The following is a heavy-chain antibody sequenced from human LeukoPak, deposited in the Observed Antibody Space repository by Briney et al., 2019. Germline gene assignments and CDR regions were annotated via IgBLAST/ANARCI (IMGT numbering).Heavy chain of an antibody. CDR2: ISGNSISI. D-gene: IGHD6-13*01. Sequence: GGSLRLSCAVSGFTFSHYSMNWVRQAPGKGLEGVSSISGNSISIYYADSVKGRFTVSRDNAKNSLFLRMNSLRVEDTAVYYCARGVPQQCWFDPWGQGTLVTVSS. CDR3: ARGVPQQCWFDP. V-gene: IGHV3-21*01. J-gene: IGHJ5*02. CDR1: GFTFSHYS.